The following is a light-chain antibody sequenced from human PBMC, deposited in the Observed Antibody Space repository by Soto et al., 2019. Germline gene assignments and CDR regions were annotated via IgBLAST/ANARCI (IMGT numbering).Light chain of an antibody. CDR1: SSDVGGYDY. CDR2: DVS. V-gene: IGLV2-11*01. CDR3: CSYAGRYILV. J-gene: IGLJ2*01. Sequence: SVLTQPRSVSGSPGQSVTISCTGTSSDVGGYDYVSWYQQHPGKAPKVIIYDVSKRPSGVPDRFSGSKSGNTASLTISGLQTEDESDYYCCSYAGRYILVFGGGTKLTVL.